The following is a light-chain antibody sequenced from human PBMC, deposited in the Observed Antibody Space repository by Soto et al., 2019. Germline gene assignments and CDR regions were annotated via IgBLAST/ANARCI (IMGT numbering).Light chain of an antibody. J-gene: IGLJ2*01. CDR1: SSDVGGSNY. CDR2: EFS. V-gene: IGLV2-14*01. Sequence: QSALTQPASVSGSPGQSITISCTGTSSDVGGSNYVSWYQQHPGKAPKLMIYEFSNRPSGVSNRFSGSKSGNTASLTISGHQAEDEADYYCSSYTSTSTLEGVFGGGTKVTVL. CDR3: SSYTSTSTLEGV.